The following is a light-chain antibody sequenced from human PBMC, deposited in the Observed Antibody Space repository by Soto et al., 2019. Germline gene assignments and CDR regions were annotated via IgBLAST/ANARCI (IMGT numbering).Light chain of an antibody. CDR1: ENIGNY. Sequence: IQMTQSPSSLYSSVGDRVTITCRATENIGNYFHWYQQKPGKVPERLIYGASSLQSGVQSRVSGSGPEVGFTHTIRSLQDEDFAPYYCQQSFITPWTFGQGTNVEI. V-gene: IGKV1-39*01. J-gene: IGKJ1*01. CDR2: GAS. CDR3: QQSFITPWT.